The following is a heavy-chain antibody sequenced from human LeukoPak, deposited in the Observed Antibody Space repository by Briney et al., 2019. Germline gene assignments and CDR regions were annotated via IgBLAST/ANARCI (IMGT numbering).Heavy chain of an antibody. V-gene: IGHV3-21*01. CDR1: GFTFSSYS. CDR2: ISSSSSYI. Sequence: PGGSLRLSCAASGFTFSSYSMNWFRQAPGKGLDWVSSISSSSSYIYYADSVKGRFTISRDNAKNSLYLQMNSLRAEDTAVYYCAREPILQYYYDSSGYRAVNGFDLSYFDYWGQGTLVTVSS. CDR3: AREPILQYYYDSSGYRAVNGFDLSYFDY. J-gene: IGHJ4*02. D-gene: IGHD3-22*01.